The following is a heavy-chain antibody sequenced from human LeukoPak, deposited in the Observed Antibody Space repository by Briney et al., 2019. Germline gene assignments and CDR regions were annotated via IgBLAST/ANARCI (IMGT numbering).Heavy chain of an antibody. CDR1: GGTFSSYA. CDR3: ARGPYGGDWFDP. V-gene: IGHV1-69*04. J-gene: IGHJ5*02. Sequence: ASVRVSCKASGGTFSSYAISWVRQALGQGLEWMGRIIPILGIANYAQKFQGRVTITADKSTSTAYMELSSLRSEDTAVYYCARGPYGGDWFDPWGQGTLVTVSS. CDR2: IIPILGIA. D-gene: IGHD4-17*01.